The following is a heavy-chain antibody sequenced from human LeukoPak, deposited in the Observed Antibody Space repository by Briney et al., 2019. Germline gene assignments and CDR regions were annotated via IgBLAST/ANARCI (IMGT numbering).Heavy chain of an antibody. CDR1: GGSISSGGYY. Sequence: SQTLSLTCTVSGGSISSGGYYWSWIRQHPGKGLEWIGYIYYSGSTYYNPSLKSRVTISVDTSKNQFSLKLSSVTAADTAVYYCAREAAGPGAFDIWGQGTMVTVSS. V-gene: IGHV4-31*03. J-gene: IGHJ3*02. CDR3: AREAAGPGAFDI. D-gene: IGHD2-15*01. CDR2: IYYSGST.